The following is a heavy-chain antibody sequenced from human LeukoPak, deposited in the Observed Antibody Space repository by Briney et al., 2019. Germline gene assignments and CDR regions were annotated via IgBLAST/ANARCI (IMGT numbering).Heavy chain of an antibody. CDR1: GGTFSSYA. CDR2: IIPIFGTA. D-gene: IGHD1-26*01. J-gene: IGHJ5*02. V-gene: IGHV1-69*13. CDR3: ARDNGVGANTVWFDP. Sequence: GASVKVSCKASGGTFSSYAISWVRQAPGQGLEWMGGIIPIFGTANYAQKFQGRVTITADESTSTAYMELSSLRSDDTAVYYCARDNGVGANTVWFDPWGQGSLVTVSS.